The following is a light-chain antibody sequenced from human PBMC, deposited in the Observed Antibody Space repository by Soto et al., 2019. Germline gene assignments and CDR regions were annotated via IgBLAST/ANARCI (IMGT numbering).Light chain of an antibody. J-gene: IGKJ4*01. Sequence: EIVLTHSPGTLSLSPGERATLSCSASQSVGSTLNWYQQRPGQAPRLLIYDTSIRATGIPARFSGSGSGTEFTLTIASLQSEDFGVYYCQRFNRWPLSFGGGTKV. V-gene: IGKV3-15*01. CDR1: QSVGST. CDR3: QRFNRWPLS. CDR2: DTS.